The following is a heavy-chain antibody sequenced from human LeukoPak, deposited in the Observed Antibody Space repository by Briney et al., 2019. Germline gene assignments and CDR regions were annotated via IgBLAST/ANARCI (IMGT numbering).Heavy chain of an antibody. J-gene: IGHJ4*02. Sequence: SVKVSCKASGGTFSSYAISWVRQAPGQGLEWMGGIIPIFGTANYAQKFQGRVTITADESTSTAYMELSSLRSEDTAVYYCARDHFAYYDSSGYCPFDYWGQGTLVTVSS. V-gene: IGHV1-69*13. CDR1: GGTFSSYA. CDR3: ARDHFAYYDSSGYCPFDY. CDR2: IIPIFGTA. D-gene: IGHD3-22*01.